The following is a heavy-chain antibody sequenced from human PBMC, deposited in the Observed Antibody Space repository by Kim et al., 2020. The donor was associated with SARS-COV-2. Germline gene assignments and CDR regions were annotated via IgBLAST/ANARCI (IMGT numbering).Heavy chain of an antibody. D-gene: IGHD3-9*01. CDR1: GYSFTSYW. V-gene: IGHV5-51*01. CDR3: ARHCNYDILTGVGLLGMDV. CDR2: IYPGDSDT. J-gene: IGHJ6*02. Sequence: GESLKISCKGSGYSFTSYWIGWVRQMPGKGLEWMGIIYPGDSDTRYSPSFQGQVTISADKSISTAYLQWSSLKASDTAMYYCARHCNYDILTGVGLLGMDVWGQGTTVTVSS.